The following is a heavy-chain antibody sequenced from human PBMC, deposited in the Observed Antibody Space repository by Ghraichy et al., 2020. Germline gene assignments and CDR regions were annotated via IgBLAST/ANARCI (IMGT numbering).Heavy chain of an antibody. D-gene: IGHD5-24*01. CDR1: GFTFTNYW. CDR2: INSDGSST. Sequence: GGSLRLSCAASGFTFTNYWMHWVRQAPGKGLVWVSRINSDGSSTAYADSVKGRFTISRDNAKNTLYLQMNSLRAEDTAVYYCARGASDASNQARDYWGQGTLVTVSS. V-gene: IGHV3-74*01. J-gene: IGHJ4*02. CDR3: ARGASDASNQARDY.